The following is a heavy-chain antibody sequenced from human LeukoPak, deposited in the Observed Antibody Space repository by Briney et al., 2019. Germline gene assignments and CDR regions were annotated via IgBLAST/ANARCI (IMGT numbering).Heavy chain of an antibody. CDR2: IYHSGST. CDR1: GYSISSGYY. Sequence: PSETLSLTCAVSGYSISSGYYWGWIRQPPGKGLGWIGSIYHSGSTYYNPSLKSRVTISVDTSKNQFSLKLSSVTAADTAVYYCARQSLMHYDFFDYWGQGTLVTVSS. CDR3: ARQSLMHYDFFDY. J-gene: IGHJ4*02. V-gene: IGHV4-38-2*01. D-gene: IGHD3-3*01.